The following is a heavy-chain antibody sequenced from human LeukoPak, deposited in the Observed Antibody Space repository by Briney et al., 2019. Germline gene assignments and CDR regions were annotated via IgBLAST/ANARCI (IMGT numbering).Heavy chain of an antibody. J-gene: IGHJ3*02. CDR3: ARWTTGITLDAFDI. CDR1: GFTFSSYW. D-gene: IGHD1-20*01. V-gene: IGHV3-7*01. Sequence: GGPLRLSCAASGFTFSSYWMSWVRQAPGKGLEGVANIKQDGSEKYYVDSVKGRFTISRDNAKNSLYLQMNSLRAEDTAVYYCARWTTGITLDAFDIWGQGTMVTVSS. CDR2: IKQDGSEK.